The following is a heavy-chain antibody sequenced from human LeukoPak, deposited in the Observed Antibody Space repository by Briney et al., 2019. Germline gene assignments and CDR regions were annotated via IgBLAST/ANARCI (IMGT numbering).Heavy chain of an antibody. CDR1: GGSFSDYY. CDR3: AKTLTALVRGGYYFDS. J-gene: IGHJ4*02. D-gene: IGHD6-6*01. CDR2: INHSGST. V-gene: IGHV4-34*01. Sequence: NPSETLSLTCAVYGGSFSDYYWNWIRQPPGKGLEWIGEINHSGSTNYNPSLKTRVTISVDTSKNQFSLKLNSVTAADTAVYFCAKTLTALVRGGYYFDSWGQGTLVTVSS.